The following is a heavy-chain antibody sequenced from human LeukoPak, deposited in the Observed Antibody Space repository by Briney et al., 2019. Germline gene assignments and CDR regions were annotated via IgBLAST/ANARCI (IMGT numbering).Heavy chain of an antibody. CDR2: MYTSGST. CDR3: ARMGHTSGWGDQDYYHYFYMDV. Sequence: PSETLSLTCTVSGAPISSYYWTWIRQSPGKGLEWIAYMYTSGSTNYSPSLKRRATISVDMSKNQFSLKLTSVTAADTAVYYCARMGHTSGWGDQDYYHYFYMDVWGKGTTVTVSS. J-gene: IGHJ6*03. D-gene: IGHD6-19*01. V-gene: IGHV4-4*09. CDR1: GAPISSYY.